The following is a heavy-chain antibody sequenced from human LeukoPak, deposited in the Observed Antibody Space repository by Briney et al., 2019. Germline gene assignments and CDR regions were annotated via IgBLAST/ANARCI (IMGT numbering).Heavy chain of an antibody. D-gene: IGHD4-11*01. J-gene: IGHJ4*02. CDR3: ARVRHDYSNYYFDY. V-gene: IGHV3-7*01. Sequence: GGSLRLSCAASRFTFSSYWMSWVRQAPGKGLEWVANIKQDGSEKYYLDSVKGRFTISRDNAKNSLYLQMNSLRAEDTAVYYCARVRHDYSNYYFDYWGQGTLVTVSS. CDR1: RFTFSSYW. CDR2: IKQDGSEK.